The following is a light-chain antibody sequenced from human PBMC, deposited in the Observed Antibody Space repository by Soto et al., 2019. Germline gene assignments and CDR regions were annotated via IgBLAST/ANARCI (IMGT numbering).Light chain of an antibody. J-gene: IGLJ2*01. CDR1: SSDVGNYNL. Sequence: QSALTQPASVSGSPGQSITISCTGTSSDVGNYNLVSWYQQSPGKAPKLIIYEGSRRPSGVSNRFSGSKSGNTASLTISGLQAEDEADYYCCSYAGSFTFDVFGGGTKLTVL. V-gene: IGLV2-23*03. CDR2: EGS. CDR3: CSYAGSFTFDV.